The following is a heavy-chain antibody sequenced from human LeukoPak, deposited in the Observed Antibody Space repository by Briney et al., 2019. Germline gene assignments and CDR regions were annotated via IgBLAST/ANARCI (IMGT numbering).Heavy chain of an antibody. CDR2: INANGDST. V-gene: IGHV3-23*01. Sequence: GGSLRLSCVASGFTFRSNAMSWVRQAPGQGPEWVSSINANGDSTWYADSVKGRFTIYRDNFKNTQSLQMNSLRAEDTALYHCATNYGDCVNWFDPWGQGTLVIVSS. J-gene: IGHJ5*02. CDR3: ATNYGDCVNWFDP. CDR1: GFTFRSNA. D-gene: IGHD4-17*01.